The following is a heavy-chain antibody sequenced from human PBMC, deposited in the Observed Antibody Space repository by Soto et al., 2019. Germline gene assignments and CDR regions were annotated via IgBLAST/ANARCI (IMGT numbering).Heavy chain of an antibody. V-gene: IGHV1-69*06. CDR1: GGTFSSYA. J-gene: IGHJ5*02. Sequence: AASVKVSCKASGGTFSSYAISWVRQAPGQGLEWMGGIIPIFGTANYAQKFQGRVTITAYKSTSTAYMELSSLRSEGTAVYYCASLDNRRWCDPWGQGPLVTVSS. D-gene: IGHD3-22*01. CDR2: IIPIFGTA. CDR3: ASLDNRRWCDP.